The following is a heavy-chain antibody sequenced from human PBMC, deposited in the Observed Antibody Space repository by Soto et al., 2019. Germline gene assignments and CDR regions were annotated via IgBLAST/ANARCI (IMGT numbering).Heavy chain of an antibody. D-gene: IGHD3-9*01. Sequence: GGSLRLSCAASGFTFSSYSMNWVRQAPGKGLEWVSYISSSSSTIYYADSVKGRFTISRDNAKNSLYLQMNSLRDEDTAVYYCARDGPRYFDWYLASDAFDIWGQGTMVTVSS. CDR2: ISSSSSTI. J-gene: IGHJ3*02. V-gene: IGHV3-48*02. CDR3: ARDGPRYFDWYLASDAFDI. CDR1: GFTFSSYS.